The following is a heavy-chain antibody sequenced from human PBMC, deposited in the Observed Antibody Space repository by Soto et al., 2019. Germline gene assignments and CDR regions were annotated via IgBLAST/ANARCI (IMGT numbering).Heavy chain of an antibody. D-gene: IGHD5-12*01. CDR1: GFTFSSYG. Sequence: RLSCAASGFTFSSYGMHWVRQAPGKGLEWVAVISYDGSNKYYADSVKGRFTISRDNSKNTLYLQMNSLRAEDTAVYYCAKYVDIVATMDYWGQGTLVTVSS. J-gene: IGHJ4*02. V-gene: IGHV3-30*18. CDR3: AKYVDIVATMDY. CDR2: ISYDGSNK.